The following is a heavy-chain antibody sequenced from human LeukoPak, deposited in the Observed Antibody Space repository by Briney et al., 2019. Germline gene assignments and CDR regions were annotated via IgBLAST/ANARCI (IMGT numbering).Heavy chain of an antibody. CDR3: ARDVVGATWAEYAFDI. Sequence: SVKVSCKASGGTFSSYTISWVRQAPGQGLEWMGRIIPILGIANYAQKFQGRVTITADKSTSTAYMELSSLRSEDTAVYYCARDVVGATWAEYAFDIWGQGTMVTVSS. J-gene: IGHJ3*02. CDR1: GGTFSSYT. V-gene: IGHV1-69*04. D-gene: IGHD1-26*01. CDR2: IIPILGIA.